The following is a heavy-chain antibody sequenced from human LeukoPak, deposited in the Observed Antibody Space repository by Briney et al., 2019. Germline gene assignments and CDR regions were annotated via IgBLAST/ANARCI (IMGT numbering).Heavy chain of an antibody. CDR2: VSYDGSNK. Sequence: GRSLRLSCAASGFTFSSYGMHWVRQAPGKGLEWVAVVSYDGSNKYYADSVKGRFTISRDNSKNTLYLQMNSLRAEDTAVYYCAKDRGTEQQLLHYFDYWGQGTLVTVSS. J-gene: IGHJ4*02. V-gene: IGHV3-30*18. CDR3: AKDRGTEQQLLHYFDY. D-gene: IGHD6-13*01. CDR1: GFTFSSYG.